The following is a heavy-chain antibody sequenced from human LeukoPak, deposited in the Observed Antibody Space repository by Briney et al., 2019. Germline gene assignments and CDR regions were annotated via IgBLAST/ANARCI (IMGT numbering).Heavy chain of an antibody. Sequence: PSETLSLTCTVSGGSISSSNHHWDWIRQPPGKGLEWIGNIYYSGSTYYNPSLKSRVTISVDTSRNHFSLRLSSVTAADTAVYYCARRASDYDIFDYWGQGTLVTVSS. CDR1: GGSISSSNHH. CDR2: IYYSGST. V-gene: IGHV4-39*01. D-gene: IGHD3-9*01. CDR3: ARRASDYDIFDY. J-gene: IGHJ4*02.